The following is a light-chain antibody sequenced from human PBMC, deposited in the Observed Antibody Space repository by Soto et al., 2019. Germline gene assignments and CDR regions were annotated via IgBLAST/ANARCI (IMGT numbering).Light chain of an antibody. CDR1: QSVSSY. V-gene: IGKV3-11*01. Sequence: EIVLTQSPATLSLSPGDRATLSCRASQSVSSYLAWYRQRPGQAPRLLIYDASNRATGIPARFSGSGSGTDFTLTISRLEPEAFAVHYCQQRSNWPLTFGGGTKVEIK. CDR2: DAS. J-gene: IGKJ4*01. CDR3: QQRSNWPLT.